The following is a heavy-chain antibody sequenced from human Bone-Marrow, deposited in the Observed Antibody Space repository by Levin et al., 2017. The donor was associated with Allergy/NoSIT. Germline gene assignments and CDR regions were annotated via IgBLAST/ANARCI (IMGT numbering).Heavy chain of an antibody. D-gene: IGHD1-1*01. CDR3: ARLDGYSCDY. J-gene: IGHJ4*02. V-gene: IGHV4-31*03. CDR1: GGSISSAGYH. Sequence: PSETLSLTCTVSGGSISSAGYHWTWIRQYPGKGLEWIGYISYRGSTYFNPSLKSRLTMSIDTSEQHFSLNLTSVSAADTAISYCARLDGYSCDYWGQGALVTVSS. CDR2: ISYRGST.